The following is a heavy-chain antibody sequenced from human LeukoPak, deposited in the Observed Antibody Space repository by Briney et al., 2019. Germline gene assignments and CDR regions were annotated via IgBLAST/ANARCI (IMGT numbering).Heavy chain of an antibody. V-gene: IGHV4-59*01. CDR2: ISYSGNT. CDR3: ARNLWFGESSDAFYL. D-gene: IGHD3-10*01. CDR1: GGSISSYY. Sequence: PSETLSLTCTVSGGSISSYYWSWIRHPPGKGLEWIGYISYSGNTNYNPSLKSRVTISVDTSKNQFSLKLSSVTAAGTAVYYCARNLWFGESSDAFYLWGQGTMVTVSS. J-gene: IGHJ3*01.